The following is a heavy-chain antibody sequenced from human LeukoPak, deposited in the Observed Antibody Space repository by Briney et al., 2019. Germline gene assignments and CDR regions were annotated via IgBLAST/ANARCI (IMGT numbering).Heavy chain of an antibody. CDR2: IYYSGST. V-gene: IGHV4-59*01. J-gene: IGHJ3*02. CDR1: GGSISSYY. Sequence: SETLSLTCTVSGGSISSYYWSWIRQPPGKGLEWIGYIYYSGSTNYNPSLKSRVTISVDTSKNQFSLKLSSVTAADTAVYYCAKMAYAIWVPAAFDIWGQGTMVTVSS. CDR3: AKMAYAIWVPAAFDI. D-gene: IGHD2-8*01.